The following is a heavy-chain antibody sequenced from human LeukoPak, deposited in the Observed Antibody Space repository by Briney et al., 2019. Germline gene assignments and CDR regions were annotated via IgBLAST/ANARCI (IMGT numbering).Heavy chain of an antibody. CDR2: ISAYNGNT. CDR3: ARQGRGVTTYYFDY. V-gene: IGHV1-18*04. J-gene: IGHJ4*02. Sequence: GASAKVSCKASGYTFNSYGISWVRQAPGQGLEWMGWISAYNGNTNYAQKLQGRVTMTTDTSTSTAYMELRSLRSDDTAVYYCARQGRGVTTYYFDYWGQGTLVTVSS. CDR1: GYTFNSYG. D-gene: IGHD3-10*01.